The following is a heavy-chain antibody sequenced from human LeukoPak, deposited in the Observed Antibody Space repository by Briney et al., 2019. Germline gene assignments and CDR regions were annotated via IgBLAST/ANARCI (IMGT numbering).Heavy chain of an antibody. V-gene: IGHV3-48*03. CDR3: ARVPVVVITGHDAFDI. CDR2: ISSSGSTI. CDR1: GLTFSSYE. Sequence: HPGGSLRLSCAASGLTFSSYEMNWVRQAPGKGLEWVSYISSSGSTIYYADSVKGRFTISRDNAKNSLYLQMNSLRAEDTAVYYCARVPVVVITGHDAFDIWGQGTMVTVSS. D-gene: IGHD3-22*01. J-gene: IGHJ3*02.